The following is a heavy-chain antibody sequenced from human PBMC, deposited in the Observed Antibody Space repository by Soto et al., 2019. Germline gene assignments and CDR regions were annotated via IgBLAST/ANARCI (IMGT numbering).Heavy chain of an antibody. V-gene: IGHV4-4*02. D-gene: IGHD2-2*01. Sequence: QVQLQESGPGLVKPSGTLSLTCAVSGASINTDNCWNWVRQPPGKGLEWIGEISHSGNTIYNPSLKSRLTISMDKSRNLFSLELSFVTAADTAIYYCARGIPASNRGSYYFDYWGQGAPVTVSS. CDR2: ISHSGNT. J-gene: IGHJ4*02. CDR1: GASINTDNC. CDR3: ARGIPASNRGSYYFDY.